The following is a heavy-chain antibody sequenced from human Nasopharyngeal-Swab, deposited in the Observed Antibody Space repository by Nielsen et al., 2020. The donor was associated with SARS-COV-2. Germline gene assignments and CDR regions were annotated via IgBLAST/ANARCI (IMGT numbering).Heavy chain of an antibody. D-gene: IGHD4-23*01. V-gene: IGHV3-7*01. J-gene: IGHJ6*02. Sequence: GESLKISCAASGFTFSSYWMSWVRQAPGKGLEWVANIKQDGSEKYYVDSVKGRFTISRENAKNSLYLQMNSLRAGDTAVYYCARAHYGGTYYYYYGMDVWGQGTTVTVSS. CDR1: GFTFSSYW. CDR3: ARAHYGGTYYYYYGMDV. CDR2: IKQDGSEK.